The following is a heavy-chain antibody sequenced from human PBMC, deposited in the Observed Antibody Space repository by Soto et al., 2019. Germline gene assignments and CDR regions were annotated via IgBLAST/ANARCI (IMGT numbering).Heavy chain of an antibody. CDR2: IWYDGSNK. CDR1: GFTFSSYG. V-gene: IGHV3-33*06. Sequence: GGSLRLSCAASGFTFSSYGMHWVRQAPGKGLEWVAVIWYDGSNKYYADSVKGRFTISRDNSKNTLYLQMNSLRAEDTAVYYCAKEFHGAAFDYWGQGTLVTVSS. D-gene: IGHD4-17*01. J-gene: IGHJ4*02. CDR3: AKEFHGAAFDY.